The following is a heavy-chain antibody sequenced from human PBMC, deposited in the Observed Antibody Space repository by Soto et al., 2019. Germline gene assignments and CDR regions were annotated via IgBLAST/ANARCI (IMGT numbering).Heavy chain of an antibody. J-gene: IGHJ4*02. CDR3: AKGLRFLEWLLGVYYFDY. CDR2: ISYDGSNK. V-gene: IGHV3-30*18. D-gene: IGHD3-3*01. CDR1: GFTFSSYG. Sequence: GGSLRPSCAASGFTFSSYGMHWVRQAPGKGLEWVAVISYDGSNKYYADSVKGRFTISRDNSKNTLYLQMNSLRAEDTAVYYCAKGLRFLEWLLGVYYFDYWGQGTLVTVSS.